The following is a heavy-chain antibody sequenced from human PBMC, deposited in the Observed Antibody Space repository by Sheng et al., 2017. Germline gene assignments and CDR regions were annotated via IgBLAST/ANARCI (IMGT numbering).Heavy chain of an antibody. CDR3: ARGNYYDSQTTPTNWFDP. CDR1: GGTFSSYA. CDR2: IIPILGIA. V-gene: IGHV1-69*04. Sequence: QVQLVQSGAEVKKPGSSVKVSCKASGGTFSSYAISWVRQAPGQGLEWMGGIIPILGIANYAQKFQGRVTITADKSTSTAYMELSSLRSEDTAVYYCARGNYYDSQTTPTNWFDPWGRGNPYGHRLL. D-gene: IGHD3-22*01. J-gene: IGHJ5*02.